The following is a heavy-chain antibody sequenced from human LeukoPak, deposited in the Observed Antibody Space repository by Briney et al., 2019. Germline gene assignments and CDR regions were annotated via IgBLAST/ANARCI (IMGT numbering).Heavy chain of an antibody. D-gene: IGHD3-10*01. CDR1: GYTFTGYY. V-gene: IGHV1-2*06. J-gene: IGHJ4*02. Sequence: ASVKVSCKASGYTFTGYYMHWVRQAPGQGLEWMRRINPNSGGTNYAQKFQGRVTMTRDTSISTAYMELSRLRSDDTAVYYCARGGSGGSGSYYGYWGQGTLVTVSS. CDR3: ARGGSGGSGSYYGY. CDR2: INPNSGGT.